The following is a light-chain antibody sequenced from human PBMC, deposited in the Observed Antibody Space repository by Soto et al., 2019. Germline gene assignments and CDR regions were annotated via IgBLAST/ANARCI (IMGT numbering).Light chain of an antibody. CDR1: QSLLHSNGYTY. V-gene: IGKV2-28*01. J-gene: IGKJ4*01. CDR2: LGS. CDR3: MQALQTPPNT. Sequence: DIVMTQSPLSLPVTPGEPASISCRSSQSLLHSNGYTYLDWYLQKPGQSPQLLIYLGSNRASGVPDRFSGSGSGTDFTLKISRVEAEDVGVYYCMQALQTPPNTFGGGTKV.